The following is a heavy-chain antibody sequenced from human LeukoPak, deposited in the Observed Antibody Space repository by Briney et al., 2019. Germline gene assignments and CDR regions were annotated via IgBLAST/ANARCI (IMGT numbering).Heavy chain of an antibody. CDR2: ISGSGGST. V-gene: IGHV3-23*01. CDR3: AKACGLVGSDYFDY. J-gene: IGHJ4*02. Sequence: FXXXXXAMSWVRXXPGKGLEWVSAISGSGGSTYYADSVKGRFTISRDNSKNTLYLQMNSLRAEDTAVYYCAKACGLVGSDYFDYWGQGTLVTVSS. D-gene: IGHD2-15*01. CDR1: FXXXXXA.